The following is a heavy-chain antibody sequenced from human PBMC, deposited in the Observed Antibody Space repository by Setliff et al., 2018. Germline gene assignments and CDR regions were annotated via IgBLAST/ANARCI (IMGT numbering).Heavy chain of an antibody. CDR3: ARRSSSGNGFDY. V-gene: IGHV1-46*01. CDR1: GYTFTSYY. CDR2: INPSGGST. D-gene: IGHD6-13*01. Sequence: ASVKVSCKASGYTFTSYYMHWVRQAPGQGLEWMGIINPSGGSTSYAQKFQDRVTMTRDTSTSTVYMELSSLRSEDTAVYYCARRSSSGNGFDYWGQGTQVTVSS. J-gene: IGHJ4*02.